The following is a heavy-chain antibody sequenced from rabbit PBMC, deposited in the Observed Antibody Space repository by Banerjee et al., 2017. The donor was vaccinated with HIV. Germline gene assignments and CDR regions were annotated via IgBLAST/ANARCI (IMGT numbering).Heavy chain of an antibody. CDR2: IYTGSGRD. J-gene: IGHJ4*01. CDR1: GFTSSSYW. Sequence: QSVEESGGGLVQPEGSLTLTCKVSGFTSSSYWLRWVRQAPGKGLEWIACIYTGSGRDYYANWAKGRFTISRDDAQNTLYLQLNSLTAADTATYFCVRDRANIGGDYGPYYFDLWGPGTLVTVS. D-gene: IGHD2-1*01. V-gene: IGHV1S7*01. CDR3: VRDRANIGGDYGPYYFDL.